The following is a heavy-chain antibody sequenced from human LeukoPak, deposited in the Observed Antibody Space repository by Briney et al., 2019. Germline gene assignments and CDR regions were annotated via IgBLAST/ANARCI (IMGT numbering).Heavy chain of an antibody. CDR1: GGSISSYY. CDR2: IYYSGST. CDR3: ARQSPVAAAGTFDY. Sequence: SETLSLTCTVSGGSISSYYWSWIRQPPGKGLEWIGYIYYSGSTNYNPSLKSRVTISVETSKNQFSLKLSSVTAADTAVYYCARQSPVAAAGTFDYWGQGPLVTVSS. D-gene: IGHD6-13*01. J-gene: IGHJ4*02. V-gene: IGHV4-59*01.